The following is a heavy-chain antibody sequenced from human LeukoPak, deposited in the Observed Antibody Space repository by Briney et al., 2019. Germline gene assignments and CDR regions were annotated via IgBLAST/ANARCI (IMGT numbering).Heavy chain of an antibody. CDR2: ISSSSISNYI. V-gene: IGHV3-21*01. CDR3: ARIPGDY. Sequence: PGGSLRLSCTASGFTFRSYSTNWVRQAPGKGLEWVSSISSSSISNYIYYADSVKGRFTVSRDNAKNSLYLQMNSLRVEDTAVYYCARIPGDYWGQGTLVTVSS. CDR1: GFTFRSYS. J-gene: IGHJ4*02.